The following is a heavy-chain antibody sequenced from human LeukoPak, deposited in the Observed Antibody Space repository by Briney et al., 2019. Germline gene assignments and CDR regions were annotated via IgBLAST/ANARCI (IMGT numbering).Heavy chain of an antibody. CDR2: ISESGYTI. V-gene: IGHV3-11*04. J-gene: IGHJ4*02. D-gene: IGHD2-2*03. Sequence: GGSLRLSCAASGFTFSNYWMSWVRQAPGKGLEWVSYISESGYTIYYADPVKGRFTISRDNAKNSLYLQMNSLRAEDTGVYYCAKDRIGYCSSASCPYDYWGQGTLVTVSS. CDR1: GFTFSNYW. CDR3: AKDRIGYCSSASCPYDY.